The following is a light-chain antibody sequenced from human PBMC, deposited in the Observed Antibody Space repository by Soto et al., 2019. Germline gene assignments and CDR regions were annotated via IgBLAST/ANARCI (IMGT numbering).Light chain of an antibody. CDR1: ESLSSNY. Sequence: IVLTQSPGTLSLSPGERVTLSCRASESLSSNYFAWYQQKPGQAHRLLIYDASIRATDIPDRFSGSGSGTDFTLTISRLEPDDFAVYYCQQYVRSPVTFGGGTKVEIK. CDR2: DAS. J-gene: IGKJ4*01. V-gene: IGKV3-20*01. CDR3: QQYVRSPVT.